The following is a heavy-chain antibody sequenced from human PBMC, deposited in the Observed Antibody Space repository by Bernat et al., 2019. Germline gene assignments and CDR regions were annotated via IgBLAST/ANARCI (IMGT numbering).Heavy chain of an antibody. Sequence: QVQLVESGGGVVQPGGSLRLSCSTSGFTFSTYGMHWVRQAPGQGLDWVAFIRYDGSNKNHADPVKGRFTISSDNSKNTLFLQMNSLRVEDTAVYFWAKDRGRGYTYGVGGDDYWGQGTLVTVSS. CDR1: GFTFSTYG. V-gene: IGHV3-30*02. CDR3: AKDRGRGYTYGVGGDDY. CDR2: IRYDGSNK. J-gene: IGHJ4*02. D-gene: IGHD5-18*01.